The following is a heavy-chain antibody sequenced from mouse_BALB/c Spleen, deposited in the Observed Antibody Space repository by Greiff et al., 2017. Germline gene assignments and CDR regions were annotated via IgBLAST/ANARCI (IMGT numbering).Heavy chain of an antibody. CDR2: ISSGSSTI. Sequence: EVQRVESGGGLVQPGGSRKLSCAASGFTFSSFGMHWVRQAPEKGLEWVAYISSGSSTIYYADTVKGRFTISRDNPKNTLFLQMTSLRSEDTAMYYCARDMGGNYNFDYWGQGTTLTVSS. J-gene: IGHJ2*01. D-gene: IGHD2-1*01. CDR3: ARDMGGNYNFDY. CDR1: GFTFSSFG. V-gene: IGHV5-17*02.